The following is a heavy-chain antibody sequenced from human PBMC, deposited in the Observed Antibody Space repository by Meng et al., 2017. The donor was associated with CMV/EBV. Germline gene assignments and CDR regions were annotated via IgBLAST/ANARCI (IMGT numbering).Heavy chain of an antibody. Sequence: GSLRLSCTVSGGSISSSSYYWGWLRQPPGKGLEWIGSIYYSGSTYYNPSLKSRVTISVDTSKNQFSLKLSSVTAADTAVYYCARLDDFWSGSTRYWFDPWDQGTLVTVSS. CDR3: ARLDDFWSGSTRYWFDP. D-gene: IGHD3-3*01. J-gene: IGHJ5*02. CDR2: IYYSGST. CDR1: GGSISSSSYY. V-gene: IGHV4-39*01.